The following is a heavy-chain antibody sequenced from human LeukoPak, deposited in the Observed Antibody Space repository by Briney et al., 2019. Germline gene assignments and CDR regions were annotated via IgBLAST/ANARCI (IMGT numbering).Heavy chain of an antibody. V-gene: IGHV3-7*01. D-gene: IGHD3/OR15-3a*01. CDR3: ARWTGYSMGGFDC. CDR2: IKEDGSER. Sequence: GGSLRLSCAASGFTFSRHWMSWVRQAPGKGLEWVATIKEDGSERYYVDSVKGRFTISRGNAKNSLHLQMNSLRAEDTAVYYCARWTGYSMGGFDCWGQGTLVTVSS. CDR1: GFTFSRHW. J-gene: IGHJ4*02.